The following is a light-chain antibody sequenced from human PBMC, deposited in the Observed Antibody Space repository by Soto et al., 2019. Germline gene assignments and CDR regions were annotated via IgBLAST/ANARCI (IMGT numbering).Light chain of an antibody. V-gene: IGLV2-14*01. CDR1: SSVVGGYKY. CDR2: DVS. J-gene: IGLJ1*01. Sequence: QSVLTQPASVSGSPGQPIAISCTGTSSVVGGYKYASWYQQHPGKAPKLLIYDVSNRPSGVSDRFSGSKSGNTASLTISGLQSEDEADYYCSSYTSSSSYVFGTGTKVTVL. CDR3: SSYTSSSSYV.